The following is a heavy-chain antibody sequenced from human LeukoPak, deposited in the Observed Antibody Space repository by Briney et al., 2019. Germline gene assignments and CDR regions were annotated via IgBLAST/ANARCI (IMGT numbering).Heavy chain of an antibody. D-gene: IGHD1-26*01. CDR1: GFTFSSYA. CDR3: AKYSGNTYYYYYMDV. V-gene: IGHV3-23*01. J-gene: IGHJ6*03. Sequence: PGGSLRLSCAASGFTFSSYAMSWVRQAPGKGVEWVSAISGSGGSTYYADSVKGRFTISRDNSKNTLYLQMNSLRAEDTAVYYCAKYSGNTYYYYYMDVWGKGTTVTVSS. CDR2: ISGSGGST.